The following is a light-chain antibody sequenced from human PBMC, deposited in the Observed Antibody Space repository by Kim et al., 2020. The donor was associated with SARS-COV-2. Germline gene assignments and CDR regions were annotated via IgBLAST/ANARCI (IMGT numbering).Light chain of an antibody. V-gene: IGLV2-23*02. Sequence: GQSITISCTGASSDVGSYDFVSWYQQNPGKAPKILIYEVTKRPSGVSHRFSGSKSGNTASLTISGLQTEDEADYYCCSFAGSITWVFGGGTQLTVL. J-gene: IGLJ3*02. CDR2: EVT. CDR1: SSDVGSYDF. CDR3: CSFAGSITWV.